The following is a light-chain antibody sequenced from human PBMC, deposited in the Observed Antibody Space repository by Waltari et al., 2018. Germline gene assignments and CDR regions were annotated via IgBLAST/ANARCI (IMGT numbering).Light chain of an antibody. Sequence: QSALTQPRPVSGSPGQSVTISCTGTGSDVGDSNYVPCYQQLPGEAPKLVIYDVTKRPSGLPARFSISKSGNSASLTVSGLQSEDEADYYCCSYAGTWVFGGGTKLTVL. J-gene: IGLJ3*02. CDR2: DVT. V-gene: IGLV2-11*01. CDR3: CSYAGTWV. CDR1: GSDVGDSNY.